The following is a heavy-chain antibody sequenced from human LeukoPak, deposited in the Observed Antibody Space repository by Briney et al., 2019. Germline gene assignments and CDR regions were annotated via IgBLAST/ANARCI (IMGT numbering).Heavy chain of an antibody. D-gene: IGHD1-26*01. Sequence: NPLGTLDLTFNVPGCPIISSGFFLGGIRPPPGKGLEQNWSIYYSGSTYYNPSLKSRVTISVDTSKNQLSLKLSSLTAADTAVYYCARHEYSGSYYGLSWFDPWGQGTLVTVSS. J-gene: IGHJ5*02. CDR2: IYYSGST. CDR1: GCPIISSGFF. V-gene: IGHV4-39*01. CDR3: ARHEYSGSYYGLSWFDP.